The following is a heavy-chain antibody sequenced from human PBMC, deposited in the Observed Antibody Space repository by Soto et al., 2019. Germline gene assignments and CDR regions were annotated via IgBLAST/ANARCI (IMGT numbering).Heavy chain of an antibody. J-gene: IGHJ4*02. CDR2: IFHSGST. D-gene: IGHD4-17*01. Sequence: SETLSLPSRGSAGSLSPNRYLVCVLLPSEQDVEWSGEIFHSGSTNYNPSLKSRVTISVDKSKNQFSLKLSSVTAADTAVYYCARDRLVKGDYGEYLDYWGQGTLVTVS. CDR3: ARDRLVKGDYGEYLDY. V-gene: IGHV4-4*02. CDR1: AGSLSPNRY.